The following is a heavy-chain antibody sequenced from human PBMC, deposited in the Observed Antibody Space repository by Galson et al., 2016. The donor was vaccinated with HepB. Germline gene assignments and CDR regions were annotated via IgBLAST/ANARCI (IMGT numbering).Heavy chain of an antibody. D-gene: IGHD3-16*01. V-gene: IGHV1-2*05. J-gene: IGHJ4*02. CDR3: ARGGPGVYDYPDY. CDR2: INPNNGDT. CDR1: GYTFTAYY. Sequence: SVKVSCKASGYTFTAYYIHWVRRAPGQGLEWMGRINPNNGDTNYAQKFQGRVSMTRDTSIRTAYMELSRLRFDDTVVYYCARGGPGVYDYPDYWGQGTLVTVSS.